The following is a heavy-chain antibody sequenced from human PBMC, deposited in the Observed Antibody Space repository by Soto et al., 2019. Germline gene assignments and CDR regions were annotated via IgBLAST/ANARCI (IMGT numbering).Heavy chain of an antibody. J-gene: IGHJ4*02. D-gene: IGHD3-22*01. CDR2: IIPIFGTA. V-gene: IGHV1-69*06. Sequence: SVKVSCRASGGTFSSYAISWVRQAPGQGLEWMGGIIPIFGTANYAQKFQGRVTITADKSTSTAYMELSSLRSEDTAVYYCARDSYYYDSSGYHNFDYWCRRHLFTVCS. CDR1: GGTFSSYA. CDR3: ARDSYYYDSSGYHNFDY.